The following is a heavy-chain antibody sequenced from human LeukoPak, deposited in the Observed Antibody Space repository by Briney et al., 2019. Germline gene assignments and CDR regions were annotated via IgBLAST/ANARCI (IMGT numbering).Heavy chain of an antibody. CDR1: GFTFSSYR. CDR3: VRLYDDYTNGHFDS. V-gene: IGHV3-21*01. J-gene: IGHJ4*02. CDR2: ITSSSSYI. D-gene: IGHD4-11*01. Sequence: PGGSLRLSCAASGFTFSSYRMNWVRQAPGKGLEWVSSITSSSSYIYYADSVKGRFTISRHNAKNSLYLQLNSLRAEDTAAYYCVRLYDDYTNGHFDSWGQGTLVTVSS.